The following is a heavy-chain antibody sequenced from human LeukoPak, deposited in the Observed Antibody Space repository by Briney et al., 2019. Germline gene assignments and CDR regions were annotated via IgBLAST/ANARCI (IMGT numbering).Heavy chain of an antibody. Sequence: ASVTVSCKASGYTFPSYALHWVRPAPGQRREGMGWINAGNGDPKYSQRFQGRVNITRDTSASTAYMELSSLRSEDTAVYYCASINCSSTSCPLDYWGQGTLVTVSS. V-gene: IGHV1-3*01. CDR3: ASINCSSTSCPLDY. CDR1: GYTFPSYA. CDR2: INAGNGDP. D-gene: IGHD2-2*01. J-gene: IGHJ4*02.